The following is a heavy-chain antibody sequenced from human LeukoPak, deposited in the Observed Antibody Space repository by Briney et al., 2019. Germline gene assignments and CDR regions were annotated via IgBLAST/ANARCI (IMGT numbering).Heavy chain of an antibody. V-gene: IGHV1-2*06. CDR1: GYTFTGYY. CDR2: INPNSGGT. CDR3: ARAHDSSGYYYVGYFQH. J-gene: IGHJ1*01. D-gene: IGHD3-22*01. Sequence: ASVKVSCKASGYTFTGYYMHWVRQAPGQGLEWMGRINPNSGGTNYAQKFQGRVTMTRDTSISTAYMELSRLRSDDTAVYYCARAHDSSGYYYVGYFQHWGQGTLVTVST.